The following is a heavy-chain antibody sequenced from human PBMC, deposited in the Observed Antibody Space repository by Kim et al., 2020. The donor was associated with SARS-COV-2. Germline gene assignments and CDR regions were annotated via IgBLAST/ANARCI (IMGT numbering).Heavy chain of an antibody. CDR2: ISYDGSNE. CDR3: ATLGKIVGAAKPRGYAFDI. CDR1: GFTFSSYG. Sequence: WGSLRLSCAASGFTFSSYGMHWVRQAPGKGLEWVAVISYDGSNEYYADSVKGRFTISRDNSKNTLYLQMNSLRAEDTAVYYCATLGKIVGAAKPRGYAFDIWGQGTMVTVSS. J-gene: IGHJ3*02. D-gene: IGHD1-26*01. V-gene: IGHV3-30*03.